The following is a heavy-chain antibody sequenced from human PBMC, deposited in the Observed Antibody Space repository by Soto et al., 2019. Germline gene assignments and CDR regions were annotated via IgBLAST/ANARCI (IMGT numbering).Heavy chain of an antibody. V-gene: IGHV3-30*18. CDR2: MSYDETKK. Sequence: QVRLVESGGGVVQPGGSLRLSCATSGFSLSSYAMHWVRQAPGKGLEWVALMSYDETKKYYADSVKGRFTISRDTSKNTLFLQINNLRVEDTAVYYCAKDRRDGDFMHILVVDFWGQGALVTVSS. CDR3: AKDRRDGDFMHILVVDF. D-gene: IGHD2-15*01. CDR1: GFSLSSYA. J-gene: IGHJ4*02.